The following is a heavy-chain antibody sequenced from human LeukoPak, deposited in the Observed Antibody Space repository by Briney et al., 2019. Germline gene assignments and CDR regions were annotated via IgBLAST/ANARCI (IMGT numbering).Heavy chain of an antibody. D-gene: IGHD4-11*01. CDR2: IYPGDSDT. CDR3: ARQGSWLGDYIFWFDP. J-gene: IGHJ5*02. CDR1: GYSFTNYW. V-gene: IGHV5-51*01. Sequence: GESLKISCKGSGYSFTNYWIGWVRQMPGKGLEWMGIIYPGDSDTRYSPSFQGQVTMSADKSITTAYLQWSSLKASDTAMYYCARQGSWLGDYIFWFDPWGQGTLVTVSS.